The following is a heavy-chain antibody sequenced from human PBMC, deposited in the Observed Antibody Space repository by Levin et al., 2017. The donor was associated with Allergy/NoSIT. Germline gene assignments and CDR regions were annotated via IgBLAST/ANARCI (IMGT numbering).Heavy chain of an antibody. CDR2: ISDTGGGT. D-gene: IGHD6-19*01. J-gene: IGHJ4*02. CDR1: GFTFSTYA. V-gene: IGHV3-23*01. CDR3: AIRISAWYFDY. Sequence: GGSLRLSCAASGFTFSTYAMSWVRQAPGEGLEWVSGISDTGGGTYYPDSVKGRFTISRDNSKNTLYLQMNSLRAEDTAIYYCAIRISAWYFDYWGQGTLVTVSS.